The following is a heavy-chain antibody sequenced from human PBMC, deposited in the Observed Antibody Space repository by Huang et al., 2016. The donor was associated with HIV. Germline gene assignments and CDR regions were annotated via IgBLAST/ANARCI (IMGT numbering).Heavy chain of an antibody. V-gene: IGHV1-46*01. D-gene: IGHD3-10*01. Sequence: HVQLVQSGAEVKKPGASVKISCKASGYTFTTYHMHWVRQAPGQGLEWMGRINPSGASTRYAQTFQGRVTMTSDTSTSTVYMELSSLTPEDTAVYYCARALLLFGLGSPLDFWGQGSLVTVSS. CDR1: GYTFTTYH. CDR2: INPSGAST. J-gene: IGHJ4*02. CDR3: ARALLLFGLGSPLDF.